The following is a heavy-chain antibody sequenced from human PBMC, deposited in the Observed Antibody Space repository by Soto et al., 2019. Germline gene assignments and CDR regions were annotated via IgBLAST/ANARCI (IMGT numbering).Heavy chain of an antibody. J-gene: IGHJ1*01. D-gene: IGHD3-22*01. V-gene: IGHV3-23*01. CDR3: ARAFYDSSDYYYTQHWGYFQH. CDR1: GFTFSSYA. Sequence: GGSLRLSCAASGFTFSSYAMSWVRQAPGKGLEWVSFISCSENKKYYADSVKGRFTISRDNSKNTLYLQMNSLRVEDTAVYYCARAFYDSSDYYYTQHWGYFQHWGQGTLVTVSS. CDR2: ISCSENKK.